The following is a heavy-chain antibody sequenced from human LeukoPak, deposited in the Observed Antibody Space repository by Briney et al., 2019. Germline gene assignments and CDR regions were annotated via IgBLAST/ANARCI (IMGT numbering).Heavy chain of an antibody. CDR3: ATYRQVLLPFES. D-gene: IGHD2-8*02. Sequence: GGSLRLSRAASGFTFSNYWMSWVRQPPGKGLEWVSSIFPSGGEIHYADSVRGRFTISRDNSKSTLSLQMNSLRAEDTAIYYCATYRQVLLPFESWGQGTLVTVSS. CDR2: IFPSGGEI. V-gene: IGHV3-23*01. J-gene: IGHJ4*02. CDR1: GFTFSNYW.